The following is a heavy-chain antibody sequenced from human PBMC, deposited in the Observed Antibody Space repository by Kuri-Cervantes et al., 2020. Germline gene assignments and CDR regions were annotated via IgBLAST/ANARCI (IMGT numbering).Heavy chain of an antibody. CDR2: ISAYNGNT. D-gene: IGHD4-17*01. CDR3: ARDYPTPYGDDFWARYYGMDV. CDR1: GYTFTSYG. Sequence: ASVKVSCKASGYTFTSYGISWVRQAPGQGLEWMGWISAYNGNTNYAQKLQGRVTMTTDTSTSTAYMELRSLRSDDTAVYYCARDYPTPYGDDFWARYYGMDVWGQGTTVTVSS. V-gene: IGHV1-18*01. J-gene: IGHJ6*02.